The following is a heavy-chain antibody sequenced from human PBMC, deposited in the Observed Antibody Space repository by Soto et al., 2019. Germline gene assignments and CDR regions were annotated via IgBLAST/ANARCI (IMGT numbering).Heavy chain of an antibody. CDR2: IKQDGSEK. CDR3: ARDEPPWENSPDY. CDR1: GFTFSSYW. V-gene: IGHV3-7*01. Sequence: GGSLRLSCAASGFTFSSYWMSWVRQAPGKGLEWVANIKQDGSEKYYVDSVKGRFTISRDNAKNSLYLQMNSLRAEDTAVYYCARDEPPWENSPDYWGQGTLVTVSS. J-gene: IGHJ4*02. D-gene: IGHD1-26*01.